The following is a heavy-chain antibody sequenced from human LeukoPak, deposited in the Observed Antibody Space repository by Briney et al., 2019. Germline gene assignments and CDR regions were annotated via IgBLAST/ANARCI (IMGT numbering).Heavy chain of an antibody. Sequence: GRSLRLSCAASGFTFSSYGMHGVRQAPGKGLEWVAVIWYDGSNKYYADSVKGRFTISRDDSKNTLYLQMNSLRVDDTALYYCTTFDMWGQGTMVTVSS. V-gene: IGHV3-33*01. CDR3: TTFDM. J-gene: IGHJ3*02. CDR1: GFTFSSYG. CDR2: IWYDGSNK.